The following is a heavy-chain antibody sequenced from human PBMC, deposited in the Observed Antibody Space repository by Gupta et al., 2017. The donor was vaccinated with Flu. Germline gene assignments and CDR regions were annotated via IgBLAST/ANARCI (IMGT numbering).Heavy chain of an antibody. CDR1: DDSISFNSYC. V-gene: IGHV4-39*01. CDR3: ARRYCSGGICYFFDQ. J-gene: IGHJ4*02. Sequence: QLQLQESGPGLVKPSETLSLSCTVSDDSISFNSYCWDWVRQPPGKGLEWIATIWYSGGNYYNPSLESRVTISEDTSKNQFSLKLRSVTAADTAVYYCARRYCSGGICYFFDQWGQGTLVTVSS. CDR2: IWYSGGN. D-gene: IGHD2-15*01.